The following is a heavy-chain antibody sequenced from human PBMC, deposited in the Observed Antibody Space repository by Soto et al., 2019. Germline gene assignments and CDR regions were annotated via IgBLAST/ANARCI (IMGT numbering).Heavy chain of an antibody. CDR3: ARHLRGATGLQSSYYFDY. V-gene: IGHV4-39*01. Sequence: PSETLSLTCTVSGGSISSSSYYWGWIRQPPGKGLEWIGSIYYSGSTYYNPSLKSRVTISVDTSKNQFSLKLSSVTAADTAVYYCARHLRGATGLQSSYYFDYWGQGTLVTVSS. J-gene: IGHJ4*02. D-gene: IGHD4-4*01. CDR2: IYYSGST. CDR1: GGSISSSSYY.